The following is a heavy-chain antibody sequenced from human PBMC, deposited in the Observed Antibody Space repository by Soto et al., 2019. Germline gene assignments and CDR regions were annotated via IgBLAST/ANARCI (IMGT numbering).Heavy chain of an antibody. Sequence: QVQLQESGPGLVKPSGTLSLSCAVSGDSISNDNWWSWIRQPPGKGLEWIGDIYHSGSTNYSPSLRSRVTISVDTSKNHFSLRLESVTAADTAFYFCARVEHNSGWRIFDYWGQGSLITVSS. CDR3: ARVEHNSGWRIFDY. CDR1: GDSISNDNW. V-gene: IGHV4-4*02. CDR2: IYHSGST. D-gene: IGHD6-19*01. J-gene: IGHJ4*02.